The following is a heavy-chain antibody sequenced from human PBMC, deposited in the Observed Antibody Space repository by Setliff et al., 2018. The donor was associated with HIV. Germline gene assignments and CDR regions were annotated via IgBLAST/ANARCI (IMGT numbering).Heavy chain of an antibody. Sequence: ASVKVSCKASGYTFRGYYMHWVRQAPGQGLEWMGWIKDNSGDTNYAQKFQGRVTMTTDTSISTAYMELSRLRSDDTAVYYCATLDYWGQGTLVTVSS. CDR2: IKDNSGDT. CDR3: ATLDY. CDR1: GYTFRGYY. J-gene: IGHJ4*02. V-gene: IGHV1-2*02.